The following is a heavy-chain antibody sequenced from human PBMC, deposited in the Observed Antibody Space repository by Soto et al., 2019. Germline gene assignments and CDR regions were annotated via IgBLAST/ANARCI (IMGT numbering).Heavy chain of an antibody. J-gene: IGHJ4*02. V-gene: IGHV4-59*01. CDR3: ARAYGDSYFDY. Sequence: QVQLQESGPGLVKPSETLSLICSVSGGSISSYCSSWIRQPPGKGLEWIGCIYSSGSTNYNTSLKSRVTMSADTSKNQFSLKVSSVTAADTAVYFCARAYGDSYFDYWGQGTLVTVSS. CDR1: GGSISSYC. CDR2: IYSSGST. D-gene: IGHD4-17*01.